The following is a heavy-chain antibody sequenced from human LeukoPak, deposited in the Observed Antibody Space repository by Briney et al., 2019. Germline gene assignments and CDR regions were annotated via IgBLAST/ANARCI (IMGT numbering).Heavy chain of an antibody. CDR1: GFAFQSYW. D-gene: IGHD2-2*02. Sequence: TGGSLRLSCAASGFAFQSYWMSWVRQAPGKGLEWVANIKVDGSEEYYMDSVKGRFTISRDNAKNSLYLQMNSLRAEDTAVYYCARNTAAIVLRYFYFYMDVWGKGTTVTVSS. J-gene: IGHJ6*03. CDR3: ARNTAAIVLRYFYFYMDV. V-gene: IGHV3-7*01. CDR2: IKVDGSEE.